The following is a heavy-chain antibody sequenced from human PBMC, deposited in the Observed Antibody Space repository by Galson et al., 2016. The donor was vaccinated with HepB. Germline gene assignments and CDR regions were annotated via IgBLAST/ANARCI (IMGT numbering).Heavy chain of an antibody. Sequence: ETLSLTCTVSSGAISIYYWTWIRQSPGKGLERIGYVFHDGSTDYNPSLNGRVTMSLDTSRNQFSLRLNSVTAADTDVYYCTKVRGGGMFDRWGQGILVTVSS. J-gene: IGHJ5*02. D-gene: IGHD3-16*01. CDR1: SGAISIYY. CDR2: VFHDGST. CDR3: TKVRGGGMFDR. V-gene: IGHV4-59*01.